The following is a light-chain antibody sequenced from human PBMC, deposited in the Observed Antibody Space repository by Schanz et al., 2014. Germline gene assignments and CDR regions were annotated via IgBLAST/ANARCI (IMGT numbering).Light chain of an antibody. CDR1: QIVSND. CDR2: AAS. J-gene: IGKJ5*01. Sequence: EVVLTQSPATLSLSPGERATLSCRASQIVSNDFAWYQQKPGQAPRLLIYAASTRAPGIPDRFSGSGSGTDFTLTISSLQPEDVAVYYCQQYYSTLITFGQGTRLEIK. CDR3: QQYYSTLIT. V-gene: IGKV3D-15*01.